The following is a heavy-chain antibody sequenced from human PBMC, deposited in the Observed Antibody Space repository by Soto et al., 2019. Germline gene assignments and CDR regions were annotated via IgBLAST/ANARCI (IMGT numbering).Heavy chain of an antibody. Sequence: PGGSLRLSCAASGFTFSSYGMHWVRQAPGKGLEWVAVISYDGSNKYYADSVKGRFTISRDNSKNTLYLQMNSLRAEDTAVYYCAKDAPLGYCSGGSCYYFDYWGQGTLVTVSS. J-gene: IGHJ4*02. CDR2: ISYDGSNK. V-gene: IGHV3-30*18. CDR1: GFTFSSYG. D-gene: IGHD2-15*01. CDR3: AKDAPLGYCSGGSCYYFDY.